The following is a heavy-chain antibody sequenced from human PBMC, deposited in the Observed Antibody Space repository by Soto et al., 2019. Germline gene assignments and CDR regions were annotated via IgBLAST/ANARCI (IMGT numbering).Heavy chain of an antibody. D-gene: IGHD3-9*01. CDR3: ARESHDILTGPPWVWYFDL. J-gene: IGHJ2*01. V-gene: IGHV4-34*01. CDR2: INDRGSI. Sequence: QVQLQQWGAGPLRPLETLSLTCGVSGGSFSGYYWAWIRQSPGKGLEWIGEINDRGSINSNPSLTSRVRISVDTSKNHYSLNLRSLTAADTSVYYCARESHDILTGPPWVWYFDLWGRGTLVTVSS. CDR1: GGSFSGYY.